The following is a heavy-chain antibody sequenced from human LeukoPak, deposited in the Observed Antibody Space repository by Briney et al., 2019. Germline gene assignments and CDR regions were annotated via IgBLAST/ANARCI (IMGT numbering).Heavy chain of an antibody. CDR3: ARGGSGISNAFDI. J-gene: IGHJ3*02. CDR1: GGSISSYY. D-gene: IGHD3-10*01. CDR2: LYYSGST. V-gene: IGHV4-59*01. Sequence: SETLSLTCSVSGGSISSYYWSWIRQPPGKGLEWIGYLYYSGSTNSNPSLKSRVTMSVDTSKNQLSLKLRSVTAADTAVYYCARGGSGISNAFDIWGQGTMVTVSS.